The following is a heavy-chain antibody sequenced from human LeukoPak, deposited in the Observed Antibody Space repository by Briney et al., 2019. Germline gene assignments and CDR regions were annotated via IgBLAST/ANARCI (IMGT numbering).Heavy chain of an antibody. CDR3: ATHPPGCRITSCENLASLDY. J-gene: IGHJ4*02. CDR1: GFTFSSYA. Sequence: GGSLRLSCAASGFTFSSYAMRWVRQAPGKGLDWVSVISDSGANTYYADSVKGRFTISRDNSRNTLYLQVNSLRAEDTAVYYCATHPPGCRITSCENLASLDYWGQGTLVTVSS. D-gene: IGHD2-2*01. V-gene: IGHV3-23*01. CDR2: ISDSGANT.